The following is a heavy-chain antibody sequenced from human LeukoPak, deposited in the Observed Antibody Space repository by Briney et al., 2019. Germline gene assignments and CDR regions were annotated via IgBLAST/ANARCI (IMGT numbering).Heavy chain of an antibody. V-gene: IGHV4-39*01. Sequence: SETLSLTCTVSGGSISSSSYYWGWIRQPPGKGLEWIGSIYYSGSTYYNPSLKSRVTISVDTSKNQFSLKLSSVTAADTAVYYCARHYGSGMGGYFDYWGQGTLVTVSS. J-gene: IGHJ4*02. CDR3: ARHYGSGMGGYFDY. CDR2: IYYSGST. CDR1: GGSISSSSYY. D-gene: IGHD3-10*01.